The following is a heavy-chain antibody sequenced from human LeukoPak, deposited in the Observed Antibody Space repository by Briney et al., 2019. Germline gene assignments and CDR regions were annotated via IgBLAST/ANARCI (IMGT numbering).Heavy chain of an antibody. Sequence: GGSLRLSCAASGFTFSSYGMHWVRQAPGQGLEWVTLISYDGSHKYYADSVKGRFTISRDNSKNTLYLQMNSLRAEDTAVYYCAKDRGKAAPGMIYYYSGMDVWGQGTTVTVSS. J-gene: IGHJ6*02. CDR3: AKDRGKAAPGMIYYYSGMDV. CDR1: GFTFSSYG. V-gene: IGHV3-30*18. D-gene: IGHD6-13*01. CDR2: ISYDGSHK.